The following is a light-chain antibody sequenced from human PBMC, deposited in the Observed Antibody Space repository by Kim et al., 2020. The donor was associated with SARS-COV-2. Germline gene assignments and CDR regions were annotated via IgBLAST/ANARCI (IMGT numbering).Light chain of an antibody. CDR1: SSNIGKYS. CDR2: GND. CDR3: ATWDGSLRAVV. V-gene: IGLV1-47*01. Sequence: ELTQPPSASGTPGQRVTISCSGSSSNIGKYSVYWYQQFPGTAPKVLVYGNDQRTSGRFSGSKSGTSASLAISGLRSDDEADYYCATWDGSLRAVVFGG. J-gene: IGLJ2*01.